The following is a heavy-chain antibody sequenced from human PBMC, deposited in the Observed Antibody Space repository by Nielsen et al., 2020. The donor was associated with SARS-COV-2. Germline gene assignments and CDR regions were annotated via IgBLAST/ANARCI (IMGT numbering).Heavy chain of an antibody. V-gene: IGHV3-30*18. CDR1: GFTFSNHW. Sequence: GGSLRLSCAASGFTFSNHWMSWVRQAPGKGLEWVAVISYNGSNKYYAESVKGRFTISRDNSKNTLYLQMNSLRAEDTAVYYCAKETAGVLPGYWGQGILVTVSS. CDR3: AKETAGVLPGY. D-gene: IGHD2-8*01. CDR2: ISYNGSNK. J-gene: IGHJ4*02.